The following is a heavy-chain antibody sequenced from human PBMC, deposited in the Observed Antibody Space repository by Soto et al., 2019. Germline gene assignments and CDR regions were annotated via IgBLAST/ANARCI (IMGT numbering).Heavy chain of an antibody. V-gene: IGHV2-5*02. D-gene: IGHD4-17*01. J-gene: IGHJ4*02. CDR2: IYWDDDK. CDR3: AHAGDYDLLTFDH. CDR1: GFSLSTYHMG. Sequence: QITLKESGPTLVRPAQTLTLTCDFSGFSLSTYHMGVAWIRQPPGKALEWLALIYWDDDKRSSPSLKDRLAISKGTSSNQVVLTITNVDPGDTATYFCAHAGDYDLLTFDHWGPGTLVTVSS.